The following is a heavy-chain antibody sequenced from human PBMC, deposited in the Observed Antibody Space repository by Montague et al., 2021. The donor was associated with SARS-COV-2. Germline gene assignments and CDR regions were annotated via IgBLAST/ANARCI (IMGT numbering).Heavy chain of an antibody. V-gene: IGHV3-23*01. D-gene: IGHD6-13*01. CDR3: ARGLRIAAAGTGSGYYHGMDX. J-gene: IGHJ6*02. CDR2: ISGSGGST. CDR1: GFTFSSYA. Sequence: SLRLSCAASGFTFSSYAMSWVRQAPGKGLEWVSAISGSGGSTYYADSVKGRFTISRDNSKNTLYLQMNSLRAEDTAVYYCARGLRIAAAGTGSGYYHGMDXWGQGTTVTVSS.